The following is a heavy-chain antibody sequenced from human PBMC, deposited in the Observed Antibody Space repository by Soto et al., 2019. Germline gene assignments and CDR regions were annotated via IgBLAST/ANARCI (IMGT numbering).Heavy chain of an antibody. CDR1: GYTFTSYW. D-gene: IGHD5-18*01. CDR2: IDPSDSST. J-gene: IGHJ4*02. CDR3: AATGYTYGYHFDS. V-gene: IGHV5-10-1*01. Sequence: GESLKISCKASGYTFTSYWITWVRQMPGKGLEWMGRIDPSDSSTKYSPSFQGHVTISTDKSITTAHLQWTSLKVSDTAIYYCAATGYTYGYHFDSWGQGTLVTVSS.